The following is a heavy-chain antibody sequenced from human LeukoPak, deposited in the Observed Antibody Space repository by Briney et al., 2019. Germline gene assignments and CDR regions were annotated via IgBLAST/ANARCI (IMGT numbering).Heavy chain of an antibody. D-gene: IGHD6-19*01. CDR2: IYHSGST. CDR1: GGSISSTNW. Sequence: SGTLSLTCAVSGGSISSTNWWSWVRQPPGKGLEWIGEIYHSGSTNYNPSLKSRVTISVDKSKNQFSLKLNSVTAADTAVYYCARVYSSGTNWFDPWGQGTLVTVST. J-gene: IGHJ5*02. CDR3: ARVYSSGTNWFDP. V-gene: IGHV4-4*02.